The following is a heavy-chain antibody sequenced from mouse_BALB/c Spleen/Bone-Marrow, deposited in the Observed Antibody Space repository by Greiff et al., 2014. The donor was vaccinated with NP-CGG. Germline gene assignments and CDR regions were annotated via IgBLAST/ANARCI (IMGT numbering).Heavy chain of an antibody. CDR3: ARYYYGSSYFDY. Sequence: EVQLQQSGAELVKPGASVKSSCTASGFNIKDTYTRWVKQRPEQGLEWIGRIDPANGNTKYDPKFQGKATITADTSSNTAYLQLSSLTSEDTAVYYCARYYYGSSYFDYWGQGTTRTVSS. D-gene: IGHD1-1*01. V-gene: IGHV14-3*02. CDR1: GFNIKDTY. CDR2: IDPANGNT. J-gene: IGHJ2*01.